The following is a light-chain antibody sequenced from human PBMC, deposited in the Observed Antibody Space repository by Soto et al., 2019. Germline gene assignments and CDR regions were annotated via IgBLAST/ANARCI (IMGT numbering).Light chain of an antibody. J-gene: IGKJ1*01. V-gene: IGKV2-30*01. CDR3: MQATHWPPT. CDR2: RAS. Sequence: DVVMTQSPLSLPVTLGQPASISCKSSQSLVFSDGNAYLNWFQQRPVQSPRRLIYRASNRDSGVQDRFSGSWSGTDFTLQINGVEAEDVGVYYCMQATHWPPTFGRGTRVEIK. CDR1: QSLVFSDGNAY.